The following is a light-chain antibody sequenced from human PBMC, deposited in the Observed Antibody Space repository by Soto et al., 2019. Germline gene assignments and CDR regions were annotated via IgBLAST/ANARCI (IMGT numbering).Light chain of an antibody. V-gene: IGKV3-20*01. J-gene: IGKJ2*01. CDR2: GAS. CDR1: QSVSSTY. Sequence: ELVLTQSPGTLSLSPGERATLSCRASQSVSSTYVAWYQQKPGQAPRLLIYGASSRPTGIPDRFSGSGSGTDFTLTISRLEPEDFAVYFGQQYDSSLYAFGQGTKLESK. CDR3: QQYDSSLYA.